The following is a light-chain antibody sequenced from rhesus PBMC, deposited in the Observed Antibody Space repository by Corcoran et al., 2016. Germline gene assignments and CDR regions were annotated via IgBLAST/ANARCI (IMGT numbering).Light chain of an antibody. V-gene: IGKV4-1*01. J-gene: IGKJ3*01. Sequence: DIVMTQSPDSLAVSLGERVTINCKSSQSLLYSSNNKNYLAWYQQKPGQAPNLLIYWASTRESGVPNRFRGSGSGTDFTLTISGLQAEDVAVYYCQQYYSYPFTFGPGTKLDIK. CDR1: QSLLYSSNNKNY. CDR2: WAS. CDR3: QQYYSYPFT.